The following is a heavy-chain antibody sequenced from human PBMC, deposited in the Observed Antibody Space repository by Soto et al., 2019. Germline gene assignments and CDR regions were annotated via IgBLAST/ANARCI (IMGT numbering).Heavy chain of an antibody. CDR3: AHVYWAASGTRYYFDY. J-gene: IGHJ4*02. V-gene: IGHV2-5*02. D-gene: IGHD6-13*01. CDR1: GFSFSTSAVG. CDR2: IYWDDDK. Sequence: ITLKESGPTLVKPTQTLTLTCTFSGFSFSTSAVGVGWIRQPPGKALEWLALIYWDDDKRYSPSLKSRLTTTKYSSRNQLVVRMTNMDPVDTATYYCAHVYWAASGTRYYFDYWCQGTLVTVSS.